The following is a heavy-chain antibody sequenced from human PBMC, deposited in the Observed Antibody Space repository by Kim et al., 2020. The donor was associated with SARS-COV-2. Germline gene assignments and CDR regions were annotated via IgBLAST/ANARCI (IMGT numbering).Heavy chain of an antibody. J-gene: IGHJ6*02. CDR1: GYSFTSYW. CDR2: IYPGDSDT. D-gene: IGHD3-9*01. Sequence: ESLKISCKGSGYSFTSYWIGWVRQMPGKGLEWMGIIYPGDSDTRYSPSFQGQVTISADKSISTAYLQWSSLKASDTAMYYCATPGGGGLDILTDYGMDVWGQGTTVTVSS. CDR3: ATPGGGGLDILTDYGMDV. V-gene: IGHV5-51*01.